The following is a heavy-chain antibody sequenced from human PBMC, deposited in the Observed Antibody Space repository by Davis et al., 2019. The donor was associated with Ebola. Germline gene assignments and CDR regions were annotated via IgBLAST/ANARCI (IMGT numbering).Heavy chain of an antibody. V-gene: IGHV3-43D*03. CDR1: GFTFDDYA. CDR2: ISWDGGST. J-gene: IGHJ4*02. Sequence: GGSLTLSCAASGFTFDDYAMPCVSHAPGKGLEWVSLISWDGGSTYYADSVKGRFTISRDNSKNSLYLQMNSLRAEDTALYYCAKDKIAAAGEYYFDYWGQGTLVTVSS. CDR3: AKDKIAAAGEYYFDY. D-gene: IGHD6-13*01.